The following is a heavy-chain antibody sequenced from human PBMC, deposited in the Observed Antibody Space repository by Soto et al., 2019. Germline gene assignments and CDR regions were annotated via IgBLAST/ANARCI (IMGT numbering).Heavy chain of an antibody. Sequence: PGGSLRLSCAASGFTFSNAWMNWVRQSPGKGLEWVGRIKSKTDGGTTDYAAPVKGRFTISRDDSKNTLYLQMNSLKTEDTAVCYCTRQPYGSGSYLWFDPWGQGSLVTVSS. J-gene: IGHJ5*02. D-gene: IGHD3-10*01. CDR1: GFTFSNAW. V-gene: IGHV3-15*07. CDR3: TRQPYGSGSYLWFDP. CDR2: IKSKTDGGTT.